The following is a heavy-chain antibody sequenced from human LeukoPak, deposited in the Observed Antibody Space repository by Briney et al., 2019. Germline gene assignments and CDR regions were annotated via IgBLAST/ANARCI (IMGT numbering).Heavy chain of an antibody. D-gene: IGHD3-22*01. CDR2: INHSGST. CDR1: GGSFSGYY. J-gene: IGHJ6*02. Sequence: PSETLSLTCAVYGGSFSGYYWSWIRQPPGKGLEWIGEINHSGSTNYNPSLKSRVTISVDTSKNQFSLKLSSVTATDTAVYYCARGWVITHYYYYGMDVWGQGTTVTVSS. V-gene: IGHV4-34*01. CDR3: ARGWVITHYYYYGMDV.